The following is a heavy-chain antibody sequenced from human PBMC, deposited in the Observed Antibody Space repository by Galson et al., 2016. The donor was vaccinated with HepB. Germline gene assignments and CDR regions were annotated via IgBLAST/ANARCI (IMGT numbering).Heavy chain of an antibody. D-gene: IGHD6-19*01. CDR1: GFTFRSYW. V-gene: IGHV3-30*18. J-gene: IGHJ5*02. CDR3: AKDHGNRWLNDWFDP. Sequence: SLRLSCAASGFTFRSYWMSWVRQAPGKRLECVAVMSHDGSHIFYVDSVKGRFSISRDNSKNILYLQMNSLRDEDTAVYYCAKDHGNRWLNDWFDPWGQGTLVTVSS. CDR2: MSHDGSHI.